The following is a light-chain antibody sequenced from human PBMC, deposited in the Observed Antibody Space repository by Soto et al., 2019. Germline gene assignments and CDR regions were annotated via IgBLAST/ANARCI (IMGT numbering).Light chain of an antibody. V-gene: IGKV3-15*01. CDR2: GAS. J-gene: IGKJ1*01. Sequence: EIVMTQSPATLSVSPGGRATLSCRASQSISDTLAWYQQKPGQAPRLLIDGASRRATGFPARFSGSGSGTEFTLTVSSLQSEDFAVYYCQEYATWPWTFGQGNKVEI. CDR3: QEYATWPWT. CDR1: QSISDT.